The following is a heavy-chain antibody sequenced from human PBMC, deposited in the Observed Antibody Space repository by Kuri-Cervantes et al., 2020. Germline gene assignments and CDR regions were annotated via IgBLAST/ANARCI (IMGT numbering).Heavy chain of an antibody. CDR2: MYYSGST. J-gene: IGHJ4*02. CDR1: GGSLSSSSYY. V-gene: IGHV4-39*07. CDR3: ARATRGGTGYYYMFDS. Sequence: SETLSLTCTVSGGSLSSSSYYWGWIRQPPGKGLEWIASMYYSGSTDYNRSLKSRVTISADTSRNQFSLKLNSVTAADTAVYFCARATRGGTGYYYMFDSWGQGTLVTVSS. D-gene: IGHD3-9*01.